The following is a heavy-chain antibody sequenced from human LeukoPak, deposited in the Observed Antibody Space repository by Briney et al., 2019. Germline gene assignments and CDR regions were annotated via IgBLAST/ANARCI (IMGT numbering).Heavy chain of an antibody. CDR3: ARDPYIGYTGFGAFDI. V-gene: IGHV3-48*03. D-gene: IGHD5-24*01. Sequence: GGSLRLSCAASGFTFNSYEMNWVRQAPGKGLEWVSYISSSGSTIYYADSVKGRFTISRDNAKNSLYLQMTSLRAEGTAVYYWARDPYIGYTGFGAFDIWGQGTMVTVSS. CDR2: ISSSGSTI. CDR1: GFTFNSYE. J-gene: IGHJ3*02.